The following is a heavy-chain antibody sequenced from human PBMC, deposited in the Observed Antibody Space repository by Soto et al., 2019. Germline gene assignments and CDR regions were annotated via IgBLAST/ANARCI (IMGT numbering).Heavy chain of an antibody. D-gene: IGHD2-15*01. CDR2: IDPSDCYS. CDR3: ATRDAVVVARPQDYYYGMDV. V-gene: IGHV5-10-1*01. Sequence: GESLKISXKGSGYSFTSYWISWVRQMPGKGLEWMVRIDPSDCYSNYSPSFQGHVTISADKSISTAYLQWGSLKASDTAMYYSATRDAVVVARPQDYYYGMDVWGQGTTVTFSS. CDR1: GYSFTSYW. J-gene: IGHJ6*02.